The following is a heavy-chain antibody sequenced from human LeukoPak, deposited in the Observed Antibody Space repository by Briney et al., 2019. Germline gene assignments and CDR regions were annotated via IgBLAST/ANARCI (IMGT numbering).Heavy chain of an antibody. V-gene: IGHV4-34*01. Sequence: SETLSLTCAVYGGSFSSYYWSWIRQPPGKGLEWVVDINHSGSTNYNPSLKSRVTISVDTSKNQFSLKLSSVTAADTAVYYCARGGSEWELLRGYYFDYWGQGTLVTVSS. CDR2: INHSGST. CDR1: GGSFSSYY. CDR3: ARGGSEWELLRGYYFDY. D-gene: IGHD1-26*01. J-gene: IGHJ4*02.